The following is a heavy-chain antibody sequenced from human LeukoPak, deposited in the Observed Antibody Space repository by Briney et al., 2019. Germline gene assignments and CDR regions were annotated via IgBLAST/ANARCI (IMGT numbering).Heavy chain of an antibody. Sequence: ASVKVSCKASGYTFTSYGISWVRQAPGQGLEWMGWISAYNGNTNYAQKLQGRVTMTTDTFTSTAYMELRSLRSDDTAVYYCARDFPPYSSSWSPFDYWGQGTLVTVSS. CDR3: ARDFPPYSSSWSPFDY. D-gene: IGHD6-13*01. J-gene: IGHJ4*02. CDR1: GYTFTSYG. CDR2: ISAYNGNT. V-gene: IGHV1-18*01.